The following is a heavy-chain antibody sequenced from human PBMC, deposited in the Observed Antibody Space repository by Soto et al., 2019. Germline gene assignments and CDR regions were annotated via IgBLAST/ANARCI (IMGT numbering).Heavy chain of an antibody. J-gene: IGHJ3*02. CDR3: AKATATGGGAFDI. V-gene: IGHV3-23*01. CDR2: ILVDGRT. CDR1: GFICSSYD. D-gene: IGHD2-8*02. Sequence: GGSLRLSCAASGFICSSYDMSWVRQAPGKGLEWVSTILVDGRTFYVDSVNGRFTISRDSSQNTVYLQMSSLTVGDTALYYCAKATATGGGAFDICGQGTMVTVSS.